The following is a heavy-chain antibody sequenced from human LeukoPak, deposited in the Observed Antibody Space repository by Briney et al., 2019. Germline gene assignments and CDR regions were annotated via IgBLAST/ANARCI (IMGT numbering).Heavy chain of an antibody. CDR1: GGSISTYY. CDR2: IYTSGST. J-gene: IGHJ6*02. V-gene: IGHV4-4*07. Sequence: KASETLSLTCTVPGGSISTYYYSWIRQPAGKGLEWIGRIYTSGSTNYNPSLKSRVTMSVDTSKSQFSLKLSSVTAADTAVYYCARAKNDEYYYYGMDVRGQGTTVTVSS. CDR3: ARAKNDEYYYYGMDV. D-gene: IGHD6-6*01.